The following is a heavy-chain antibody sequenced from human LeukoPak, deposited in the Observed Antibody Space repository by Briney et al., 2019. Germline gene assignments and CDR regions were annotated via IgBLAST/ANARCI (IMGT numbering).Heavy chain of an antibody. D-gene: IGHD4-11*01. J-gene: IGHJ4*02. V-gene: IGHV4-34*01. CDR2: INHSGST. Sequence: PSETLSLTCAVYGGSFSGYYWSWIRQPPGKGLEWIGEINHSGSTNYNPSLKSRVTISVDTSKNQFSLKLSSVTAADTAVYYCARGLRLPYYFDYWGQGTLVTVSS. CDR1: GGSFSGYY. CDR3: ARGLRLPYYFDY.